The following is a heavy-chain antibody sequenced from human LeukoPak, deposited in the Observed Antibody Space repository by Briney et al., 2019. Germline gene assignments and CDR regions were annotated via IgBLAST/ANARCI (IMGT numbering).Heavy chain of an antibody. CDR1: GGSFSDYF. CDR3: ARGIGGYYDYVWGSYRLNYFDY. CDR2: ISHSGST. V-gene: IGHV4-34*01. D-gene: IGHD3-16*02. Sequence: SETLSLTCAVYGGSFSDYFWSWIRQPPGKGLEWIGEISHSGSTTYNPSLRSRVTISGDTSKNQFSLKLSSVTAADTAVYYCARGIGGYYDYVWGSYRLNYFDYWGQGTLVTVSS. J-gene: IGHJ4*02.